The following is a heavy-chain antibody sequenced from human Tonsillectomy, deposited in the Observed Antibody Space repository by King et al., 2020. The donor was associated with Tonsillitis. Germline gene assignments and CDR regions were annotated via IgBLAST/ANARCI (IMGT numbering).Heavy chain of an antibody. Sequence: VPLVESGAEVKKPGASVNVSCKSSGYTFTGYYMHWVRQAPGQGLEWMGWINPNSGGTNYAQKFQGRVTMTRDTSISTAYMELSRLRSDDTAVYYCARASDFWSGYSNFDYWGQGTLVTVSS. CDR2: INPNSGGT. J-gene: IGHJ4*02. CDR3: ARASDFWSGYSNFDY. V-gene: IGHV1-2*02. D-gene: IGHD3-3*01. CDR1: GYTFTGYY.